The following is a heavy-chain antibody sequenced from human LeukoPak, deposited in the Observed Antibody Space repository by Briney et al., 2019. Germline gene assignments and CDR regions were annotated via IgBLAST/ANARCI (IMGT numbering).Heavy chain of an antibody. V-gene: IGHV3-48*01. CDR1: GFTFSSFE. Sequence: GGSLRLSCAASGFTFSSFEMNWVRQAPGRGLEWLSHISTSGSTKYYADSVKGRFTISRDNSKNTLYLQMNSLRAEDTAVYYCAREYVDTAMVPYYFDYWGQGTLVTVSS. CDR3: AREYVDTAMVPYYFDY. J-gene: IGHJ4*02. D-gene: IGHD5-18*01. CDR2: ISTSGSTK.